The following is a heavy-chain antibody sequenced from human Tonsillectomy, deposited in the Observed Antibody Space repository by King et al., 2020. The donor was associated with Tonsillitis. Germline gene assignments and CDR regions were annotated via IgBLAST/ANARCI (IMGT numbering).Heavy chain of an antibody. CDR1: AGSISGGGW. V-gene: IGHV4-4*02. D-gene: IGHD3-16*01. Sequence: QVQLQESGPGLVKPSGTLSLTCAVSAGSISGGGWWSWVRQPPGKGLEWIGELYLDGSTNFNPSLNDRVTMSIDTSKNQFSLKLTSVTAAATAFYYCAGGGDSRIGFDPWGQGTLVTVSS. CDR3: AGGGDSRIGFDP. CDR2: LYLDGST. J-gene: IGHJ5*02.